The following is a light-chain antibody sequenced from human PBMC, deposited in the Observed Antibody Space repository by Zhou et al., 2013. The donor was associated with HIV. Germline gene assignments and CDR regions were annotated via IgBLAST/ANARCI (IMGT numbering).Light chain of an antibody. CDR2: GAS. V-gene: IGKV1-9*01. J-gene: IGKJ5*01. CDR1: QGVSSY. Sequence: DIQLTQSPAFLSASIGDRVTITCRASQGVSSYLAWYQKKPGKAPKLMIYGASTLQSGVPSRFSGSGSGTDFTLTISNLQPEDFASYFCLQYVSYPFTFGQGTRLEI. CDR3: LQYVSYPFT.